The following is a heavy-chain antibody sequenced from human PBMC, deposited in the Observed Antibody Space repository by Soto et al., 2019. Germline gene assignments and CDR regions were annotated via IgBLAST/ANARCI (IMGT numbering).Heavy chain of an antibody. D-gene: IGHD3-3*01. CDR1: GGSFSGYY. J-gene: IGHJ5*02. Sequence: SETLSLTCAVYGGSFSGYYWSWIRQPPGKGLEWIGEINHSGSTNYNPSLKSRVTISVDTSKNQFSLKLSSVTAADTAVYYRARGLVGYDFWSGYYTGIWFDPWGQGTLVTVSS. CDR2: INHSGST. V-gene: IGHV4-34*01. CDR3: ARGLVGYDFWSGYYTGIWFDP.